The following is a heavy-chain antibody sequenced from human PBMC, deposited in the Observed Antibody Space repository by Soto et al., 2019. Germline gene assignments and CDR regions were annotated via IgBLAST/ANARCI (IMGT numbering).Heavy chain of an antibody. J-gene: IGHJ5*02. D-gene: IGHD2-15*01. CDR3: ARSYCSGGSCYSNWFDP. CDR2: IYHSGST. V-gene: IGHV4-4*02. CDR1: GGSISSSNW. Sequence: SETLSLTCAVSGGSISSSNWWSWVRQPPGKGLEWIGEIYHSGSTNYNPSLKSRVTISVDKSKNQFSLKLSSVTAADTAVYYCARSYCSGGSCYSNWFDPWGQGTLVTVSS.